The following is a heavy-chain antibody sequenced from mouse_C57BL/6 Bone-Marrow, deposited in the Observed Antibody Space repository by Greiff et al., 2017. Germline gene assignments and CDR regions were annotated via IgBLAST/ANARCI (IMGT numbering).Heavy chain of an antibody. J-gene: IGHJ2*01. Sequence: QQSCQASGYTFTSYWMHWVKQRPGRGLEWIGRIDPNSGGTKYNEKFKSKATLTAEKSSSTAYMQLSSLTSEDSAVYFCARGDYWGQGTTLTVSS. CDR3: ARGDY. CDR2: IDPNSGGT. V-gene: IGHV1-62-3*01. CDR1: GYTFTSYW.